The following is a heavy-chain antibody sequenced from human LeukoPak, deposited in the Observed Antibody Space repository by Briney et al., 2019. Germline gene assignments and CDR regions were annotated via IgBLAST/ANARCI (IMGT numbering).Heavy chain of an antibody. D-gene: IGHD4-23*01. CDR1: GGTFSSYA. CDR3: AREITPVRGWFDP. Sequence: ASVKVSCKASGGTFSSYAISWVRQAPGQGLEWMGGIIPIFGTANYAQKFQGRVTITADESTSTAYMELSSLRSEDTAVYYCAREITPVRGWFDPWGQGTLVTVSS. V-gene: IGHV1-69*13. J-gene: IGHJ5*02. CDR2: IIPIFGTA.